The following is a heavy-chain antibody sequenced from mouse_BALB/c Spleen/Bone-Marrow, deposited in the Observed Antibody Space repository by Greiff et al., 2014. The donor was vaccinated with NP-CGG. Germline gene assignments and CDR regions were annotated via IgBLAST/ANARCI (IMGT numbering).Heavy chain of an antibody. CDR2: IDPANGNT. CDR3: ARGDYGGFAY. V-gene: IGHV14-3*02. J-gene: IGHJ3*01. D-gene: IGHD2-4*01. Sequence: VQLQQSGAELVKPGASVKLSCTASGFNIKDTYMHWVKQRPEQGLEWIGRIDPANGNTXXAPKXXXKAXKTADTTANTAYLQLSSLTSEDTAVYYGARGDYGGFAYWGQGTLVTVSA. CDR1: GFNIKDTY.